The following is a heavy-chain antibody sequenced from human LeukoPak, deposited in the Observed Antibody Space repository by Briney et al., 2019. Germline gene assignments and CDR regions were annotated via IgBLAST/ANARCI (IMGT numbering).Heavy chain of an antibody. CDR2: ISGSGGST. D-gene: IGHD6-19*01. Sequence: PGGSLRLSCAASGFTFSSYAMSWVRQAPGKGLEWVSAISGSGGSTYYADSVKGRFTISRDNSKNTLYLQMNSLRAEDTAVYYCVRDWGYDSSGYWQKYFDYWGQGTLVTVSS. CDR1: GFTFSSYA. J-gene: IGHJ4*02. CDR3: VRDWGYDSSGYWQKYFDY. V-gene: IGHV3-23*01.